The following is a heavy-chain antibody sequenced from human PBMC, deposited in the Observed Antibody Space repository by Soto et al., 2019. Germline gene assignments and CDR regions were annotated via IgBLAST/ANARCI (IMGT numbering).Heavy chain of an antibody. Sequence: QVQLVQSGAEVKKPGASVKVSCKASGYMFASYGIIWVRQAPGQGLEWMGWISAYNGNTNYGEKFQGRFTMTTDTPTSTAYLELRSLRSDDTAVYYCARYRYSGYVGADYWGQGTLITVSS. J-gene: IGHJ4*02. D-gene: IGHD5-12*01. CDR2: ISAYNGNT. CDR1: GYMFASYG. CDR3: ARYRYSGYVGADY. V-gene: IGHV1-18*01.